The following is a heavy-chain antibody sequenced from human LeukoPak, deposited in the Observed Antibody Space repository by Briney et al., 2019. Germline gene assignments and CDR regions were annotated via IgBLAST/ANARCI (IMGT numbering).Heavy chain of an antibody. Sequence: ASVKVSCKASGYTFTSYGISWVRQAPGQGLEWMGWINTNTGNPTYAQGFTGRFVFSLDTSVSTAYLQISSLKAEDTAVYYCARDPGRVYYYGSGSQDYWGQGTLVTVSS. V-gene: IGHV7-4-1*02. J-gene: IGHJ4*02. CDR1: GYTFTSYG. D-gene: IGHD3-10*01. CDR3: ARDPGRVYYYGSGSQDY. CDR2: INTNTGNP.